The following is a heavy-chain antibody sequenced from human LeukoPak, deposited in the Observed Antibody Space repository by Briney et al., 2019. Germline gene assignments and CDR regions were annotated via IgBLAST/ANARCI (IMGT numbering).Heavy chain of an antibody. CDR1: GFTFSSYA. CDR3: AKESTVTPGNVNWFDT. J-gene: IGHJ5*02. D-gene: IGHD4-17*01. Sequence: GGSLRLSCAASGFTFSSYAMHWVRQAPGKGLERVAFIRSDGSNKSYADSVKGRFTISRDNSKNTLYLQMNSLRAEDTAVYYCAKESTVTPGNVNWFDTWGQGTLVTVSS. CDR2: IRSDGSNK. V-gene: IGHV3-30*02.